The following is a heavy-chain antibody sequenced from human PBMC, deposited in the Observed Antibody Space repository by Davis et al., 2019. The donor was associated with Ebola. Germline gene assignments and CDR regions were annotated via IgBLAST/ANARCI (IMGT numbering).Heavy chain of an antibody. Sequence: PGGSLRLSCEASGFTFSTFWMNWVRQGPGKGLEWVANIKQDGSKKNYLDSVKDRFTISRGNAKNSLFLQMNNLRVDDTAVYYCATELTGNAFDVWGRGTLVTVSS. V-gene: IGHV3-7*03. CDR1: GFTFSTFW. CDR2: IKQDGSKK. CDR3: ATELTGNAFDV. D-gene: IGHD3-9*01. J-gene: IGHJ3*01.